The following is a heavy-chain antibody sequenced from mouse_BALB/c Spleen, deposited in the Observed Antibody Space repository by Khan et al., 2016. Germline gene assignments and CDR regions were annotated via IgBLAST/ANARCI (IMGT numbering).Heavy chain of an antibody. CDR3: GRYDGSTYVRAMDH. V-gene: IGHV3-8*02. Sequence: EVQLQESGPSLVKPSQTLSLTCSVTGYSITSGNWNWIRKSPGNKLEYMGYISYSGSTYHNPSLISRISITRDTTKNQYYLQLNSVTTEDTATYYCGRYDGSTYVRAMDHWGHGTSVTVSS. J-gene: IGHJ4*01. CDR1: GYSITSGN. CDR2: ISYSGST. D-gene: IGHD1-1*01.